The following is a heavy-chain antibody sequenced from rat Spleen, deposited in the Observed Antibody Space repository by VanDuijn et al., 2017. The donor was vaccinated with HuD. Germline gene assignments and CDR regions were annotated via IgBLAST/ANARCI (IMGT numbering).Heavy chain of an antibody. CDR3: ARDRRSYFDY. V-gene: IGHV2-30*01. Sequence: QVQLKESGPGLVQTSQTLSLTCTVSGFSLTNYNVHWVRQPTGKGLEWMGMIWTGGSTDYNSALKSRLSISRDTSKSQVFLKMNSLQSEDTTTYYCARDRRSYFDYWGQGVMVTVSS. CDR2: IWTGGST. J-gene: IGHJ2*01. CDR1: GFSLTNYN.